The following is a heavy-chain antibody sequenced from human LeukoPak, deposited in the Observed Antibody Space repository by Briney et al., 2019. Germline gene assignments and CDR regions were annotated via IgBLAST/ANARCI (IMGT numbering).Heavy chain of an antibody. CDR2: INPSGDST. D-gene: IGHD2-21*02. Sequence: GASVKVSCKASGYTFTSYDMHWVRQAPGQGLEWMGIINPSGDSTSYVQKFQGRVTMTRDTSTSTVYMELSSLRSEDTAVYYCASVLYCGADCYSGRYFFDYWGQGTLVTVSS. CDR1: GYTFTSYD. V-gene: IGHV1-46*01. CDR3: ASVLYCGADCYSGRYFFDY. J-gene: IGHJ4*02.